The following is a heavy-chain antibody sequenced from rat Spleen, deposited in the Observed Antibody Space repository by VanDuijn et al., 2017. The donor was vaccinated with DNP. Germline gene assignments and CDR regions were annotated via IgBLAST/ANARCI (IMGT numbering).Heavy chain of an antibody. CDR2: LSYDGSST. CDR3: ARLNNYGFAY. Sequence: EVQLVESGGDLVQPGRSLKLSCAVSGFTFSDSFVAWARQAPKKGLEWVASLSYDGSSTYYGDSVKGRFSISRDNKKSTLFLQMKGLRSEDTATYYWARLNNYGFAYWGQGTLVTVSS. CDR1: GFTFSDSF. D-gene: IGHD1-10*01. J-gene: IGHJ3*01. V-gene: IGHV5-22*01.